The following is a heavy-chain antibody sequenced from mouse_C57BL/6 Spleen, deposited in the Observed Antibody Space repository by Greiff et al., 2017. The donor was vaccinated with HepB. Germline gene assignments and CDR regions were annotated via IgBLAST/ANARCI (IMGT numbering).Heavy chain of an antibody. J-gene: IGHJ3*01. CDR3: ARAEDYDKGAWFAY. V-gene: IGHV5-17*01. CDR2: ISSGSSTI. CDR1: GFTFSDYG. Sequence: EVQGVESGGGLVKPGGSLKLSCAASGFTFSDYGMHWVRQAPEKGLEWVAYISSGSSTIYYADTVKGRFTISRDNAKNTLFLQMTSLRSEDTAMYYCARAEDYDKGAWFAYWGQGTLVTVSA. D-gene: IGHD2-4*01.